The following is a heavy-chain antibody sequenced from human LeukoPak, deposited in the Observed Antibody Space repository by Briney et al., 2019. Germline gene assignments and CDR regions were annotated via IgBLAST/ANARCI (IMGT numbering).Heavy chain of an antibody. CDR1: GFTFSSYG. CDR2: IRYDGSNK. CDR3: AKDYGCSGGSCYLYAFDI. J-gene: IGHJ3*02. V-gene: IGHV3-30*02. D-gene: IGHD2-15*01. Sequence: GGSLRLSCAASGFTFSSYGMHWVRQAPGKGLEWVAFIRYDGSNKYYADSVKGRFTISRDNSKNTLYLQMNSLRAEDTAVYYCAKDYGCSGGSCYLYAFDIWGQGTMVTVSS.